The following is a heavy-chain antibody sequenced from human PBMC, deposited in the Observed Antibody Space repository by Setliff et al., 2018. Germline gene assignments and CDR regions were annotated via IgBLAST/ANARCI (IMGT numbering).Heavy chain of an antibody. J-gene: IGHJ5*02. Sequence: GGSLRLSCAASGFTFSSYWMSWVRQAPGKGLEWVANIKQDGSEKYYVDSVKGRFTISRDNAKNSLYLQMNSLRAEDTAVYYCAGDLSNVWGSYRLTNWFDPWGQGTLVTVSS. D-gene: IGHD3-16*02. CDR1: GFTFSSYW. CDR2: IKQDGSEK. V-gene: IGHV3-7*03. CDR3: AGDLSNVWGSYRLTNWFDP.